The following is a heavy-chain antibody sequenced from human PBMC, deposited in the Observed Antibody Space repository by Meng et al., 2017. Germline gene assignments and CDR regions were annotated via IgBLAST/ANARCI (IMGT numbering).Heavy chain of an antibody. J-gene: IGHJ4*02. CDR3: ARVGSFLRDY. CDR2: INHSGST. Sequence: GHHQQWGAGLLKPSETLSLTCAVYGGSFSGYYWSWIRQPPGKGLEWIGEINHSGSTNYNPSLKSRVTISVDTSKNQFSLKLSSVTAADTAVYYCARVGSFLRDYWGQGTLVTVSS. D-gene: IGHD2/OR15-2a*01. CDR1: GGSFSGYY. V-gene: IGHV4-34*01.